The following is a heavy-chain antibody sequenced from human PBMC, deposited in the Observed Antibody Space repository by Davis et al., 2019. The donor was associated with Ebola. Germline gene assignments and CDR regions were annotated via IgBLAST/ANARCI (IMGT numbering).Heavy chain of an antibody. Sequence: ASVRVSCKASGYTFTSYYMHWVRQAPGQGLEWMGIINPSGGSTSYAQKFQGRVTMTEDTSTDTAYMELSSLRSEDTAVYYCATLRATVTTNYYYYGMDVWGQGTTVTVSS. D-gene: IGHD4-11*01. CDR1: GYTFTSYY. CDR2: INPSGGST. J-gene: IGHJ6*02. V-gene: IGHV1-46*01. CDR3: ATLRATVTTNYYYYGMDV.